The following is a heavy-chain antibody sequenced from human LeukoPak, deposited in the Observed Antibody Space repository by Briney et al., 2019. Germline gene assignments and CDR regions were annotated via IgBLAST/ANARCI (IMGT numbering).Heavy chain of an antibody. CDR1: GFTFTTYS. D-gene: IGHD6-19*01. CDR2: ISSGSSAI. CDR3: AINGFSSGWYEPYYFDN. J-gene: IGHJ4*02. Sequence: KTGGSLRLSCVASGFTFTTYSMTWVRQAPGKGLEWVSIISSGSSAIFSADALKGRFTISRDDAKNLLYLDMNSLRAEDTAVYYCAINGFSSGWYEPYYFDNWGQGTLVTVSS. V-gene: IGHV3-21*01.